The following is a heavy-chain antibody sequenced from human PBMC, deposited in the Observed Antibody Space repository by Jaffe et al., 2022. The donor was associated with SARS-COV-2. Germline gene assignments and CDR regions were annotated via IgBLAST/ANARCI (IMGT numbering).Heavy chain of an antibody. CDR3: ARPRTYYYDSSGYFDL. CDR1: GGSISSSSYY. J-gene: IGHJ2*01. Sequence: QLQLQESGPGLVKPSETLSLTCTVSGGSISSSSYYWGWIRQPPGKGLEWIGSIYYSGSTYYNPSLKSRVTISVDTSKNQFSLKLSSVTAADTAVYYCARPRTYYYDSSGYFDLWGRGTLVTVSS. D-gene: IGHD3-22*01. V-gene: IGHV4-39*01. CDR2: IYYSGST.